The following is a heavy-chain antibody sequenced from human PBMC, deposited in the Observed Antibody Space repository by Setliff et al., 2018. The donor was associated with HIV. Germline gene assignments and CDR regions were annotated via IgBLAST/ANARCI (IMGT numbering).Heavy chain of an antibody. CDR2: IHYNEKT. D-gene: IGHD2-21*02. Sequence: PSETLSLTCTVSGGSASNSRYYWAWIRQPPGKGLEYIGSIHYNEKTYYNPSLKSRVTISIDTSKNQFSLNLTSVTAADTAMYYCAISIVGVTSEMYWAQGTLVTVSS. CDR1: GGSASNSRYY. V-gene: IGHV4-39*01. CDR3: AISIVGVTSEMY. J-gene: IGHJ4*02.